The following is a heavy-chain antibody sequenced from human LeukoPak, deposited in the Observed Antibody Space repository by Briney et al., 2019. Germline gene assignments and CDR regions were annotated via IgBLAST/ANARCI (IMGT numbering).Heavy chain of an antibody. D-gene: IGHD3-16*01. CDR2: INPSGGST. CDR1: GYTFTNYY. J-gene: IGHJ4*02. Sequence: ASVKVSCKASGYTFTNYYMYWVRQAPGQGLEWMGIINPSGGSTAYARKFQGRVTMTADTSTSTVYMDLRSLTSEDTAVYYCARERLGEFSLDYWGQGTLVTVSS. CDR3: ARERLGEFSLDY. V-gene: IGHV1-46*01.